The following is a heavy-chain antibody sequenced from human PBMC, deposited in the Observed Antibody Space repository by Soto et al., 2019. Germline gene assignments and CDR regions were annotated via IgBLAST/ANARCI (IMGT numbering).Heavy chain of an antibody. V-gene: IGHV1-8*01. J-gene: IGHJ5*01. CDR1: GYTFTSYD. Sequence: QVQLVQSGAEVKKPGASVKVSCKASGYTFTSYDITWVRQATGQGLEWMGWMNPNSGNTGYAQKFQGRVTVTRNTCMSTAYMELNRLRSEDTAVYYCARGRVDWFDSWGQGTLVTVSS. CDR3: ARGRVDWFDS. CDR2: MNPNSGNT.